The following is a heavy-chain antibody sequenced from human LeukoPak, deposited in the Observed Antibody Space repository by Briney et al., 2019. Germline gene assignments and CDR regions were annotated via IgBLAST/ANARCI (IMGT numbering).Heavy chain of an antibody. CDR3: AKDRKSGIVGATLFDY. CDR2: ISYDGSNK. V-gene: IGHV3-30*01. CDR1: GFTFSSYA. Sequence: GRSLRLSCAASGFTFSSYAMHWVRQAPGKGLEWVAVISYDGSNKYYADSVKGRFTISRDNSKNTLYLQMNSLRAEDTALYYCAKDRKSGIVGATLFDYWGQGTLVTVSS. D-gene: IGHD1-26*01. J-gene: IGHJ4*02.